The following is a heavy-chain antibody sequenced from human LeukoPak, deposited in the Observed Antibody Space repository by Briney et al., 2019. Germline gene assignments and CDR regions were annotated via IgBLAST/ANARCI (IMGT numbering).Heavy chain of an antibody. CDR1: GFTFSSYA. V-gene: IGHV3-23*01. J-gene: IGHJ4*02. D-gene: IGHD2-15*01. CDR3: AKDSDIVVVVADFDY. CDR2: ISGSGGST. Sequence: GGSLRLSCAASGFTFSSYAMSWVRQAPGEGLEWVSAISGSGGSTYYADSVKGRFTISRDNSKNTLYLQMNSLRAEDTAVYYCAKDSDIVVVVADFDYWGQGTLVTVSS.